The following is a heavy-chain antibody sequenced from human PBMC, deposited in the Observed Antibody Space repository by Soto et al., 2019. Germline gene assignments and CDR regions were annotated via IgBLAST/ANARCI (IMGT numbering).Heavy chain of an antibody. CDR1: GYTFTSYD. V-gene: IGHV1-18*01. CDR3: ARDTYYYDSSGLDY. J-gene: IGHJ4*02. Sequence: QVQLVQSGAEVKKPGASVKVSCKAYGYTFTSYDISWVRQAPGQGLEWMGWISAYNGNTNYAQKLQGRVTMTTDTSTSTAYMELRSLISDDTAVYYCARDTYYYDSSGLDYWGQGTLVTVSS. D-gene: IGHD3-22*01. CDR2: ISAYNGNT.